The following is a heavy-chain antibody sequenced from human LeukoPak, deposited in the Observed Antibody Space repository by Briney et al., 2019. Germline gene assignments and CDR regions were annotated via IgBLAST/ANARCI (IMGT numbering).Heavy chain of an antibody. CDR3: AELGITMIGSV. V-gene: IGHV3-30*18. Sequence: GGSLRLSCAASGFTFSSYGMDWVRQAPGKGLEWVAVISYDGSNKYYAASVKGRFTISRDNSKNTLYLQMNSLRAEDTAVYYCAELGITMIGSVWGKGTTVTISS. D-gene: IGHD3-10*02. CDR1: GFTFSSYG. J-gene: IGHJ6*04. CDR2: ISYDGSNK.